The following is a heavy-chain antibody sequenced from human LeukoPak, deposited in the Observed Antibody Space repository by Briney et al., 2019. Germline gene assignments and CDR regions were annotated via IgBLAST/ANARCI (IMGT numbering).Heavy chain of an antibody. V-gene: IGHV1-18*01. J-gene: IGHJ6*02. CDR3: ARGITIFGVVIPSYYYYYGMDV. Sequence: ASVKVSCTASGYTFTSYGISWVRQAPGQGLEWMGWISAYNGNTNYAQKLQGRVTMTTDTSTSTAYMELRSLRSDDTAVYYCARGITIFGVVIPSYYYYYGMDVWGQGTTVTVSS. D-gene: IGHD3-3*01. CDR2: ISAYNGNT. CDR1: GYTFTSYG.